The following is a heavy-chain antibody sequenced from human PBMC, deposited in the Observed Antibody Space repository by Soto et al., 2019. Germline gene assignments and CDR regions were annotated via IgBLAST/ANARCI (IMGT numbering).Heavy chain of an antibody. D-gene: IGHD4-17*01. CDR3: ARHPDYGGNYYYYGLDV. J-gene: IGHJ6*02. Sequence: QMQLQESGPGLVKPSETLSLTCTSPGDSIRDSSFYWAWIRQSPGKGLEWIGSIYYKGYTKYNPSLETRVTISIDTSRNQFSLRLTSVTAADTAIYFCARHPDYGGNYYYYGLDVWGPGTTVIVSS. V-gene: IGHV4-39*01. CDR1: GDSIRDSSFY. CDR2: IYYKGYT.